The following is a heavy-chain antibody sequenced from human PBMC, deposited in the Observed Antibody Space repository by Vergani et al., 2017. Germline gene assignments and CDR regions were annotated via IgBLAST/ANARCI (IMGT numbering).Heavy chain of an antibody. J-gene: IGHJ6*02. CDR1: GFTFSSYG. D-gene: IGHD2-2*01. V-gene: IGHV3-30*18. CDR2: ISYDGSNK. CDR3: GKGAYCSSTSCYFVSYYYGMDV. Sequence: QVQLVESGGGVVQPGRSLRLSCAASGFTFSSYGMHWVRQAPGKGLEWVAVISYDGSNKYYADAVKGRFTISRDNSKNTLYLQMNSLRAEDTALYYCGKGAYCSSTSCYFVSYYYGMDVWGQGTTVTVSS.